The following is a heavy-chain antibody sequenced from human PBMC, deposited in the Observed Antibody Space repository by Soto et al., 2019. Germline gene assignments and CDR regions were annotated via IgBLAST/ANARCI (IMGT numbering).Heavy chain of an antibody. Sequence: EVQLVESGGGLVRPGGSLRLSCAASGFTFSSYWMHWVRQAPGKGLVWVSRMNEDGGTTDYADSVKGRFTISRVNAKNTLYLQMNSLRVDDTAVYYCASDLSGRADVWGQGTTVTVSS. CDR2: MNEDGGTT. D-gene: IGHD3-10*01. V-gene: IGHV3-74*02. CDR3: ASDLSGRADV. J-gene: IGHJ6*02. CDR1: GFTFSSYW.